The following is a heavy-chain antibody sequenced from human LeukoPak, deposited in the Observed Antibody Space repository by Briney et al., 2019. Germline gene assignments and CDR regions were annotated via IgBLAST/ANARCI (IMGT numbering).Heavy chain of an antibody. CDR1: GGTFSSYA. Sequence: ASVKVSCKASGGTFSSYAISWVRQAPGQGLEWMGGIIPIFGTANYAQKFQGRVTTTADESTSTAYMELSSLRSEDTAVYYCARVRCSGGSCGTLERLWSVMDVWGQGTTVTVSS. CDR2: IIPIFGTA. J-gene: IGHJ6*02. D-gene: IGHD2-15*01. CDR3: ARVRCSGGSCGTLERLWSVMDV. V-gene: IGHV1-69*13.